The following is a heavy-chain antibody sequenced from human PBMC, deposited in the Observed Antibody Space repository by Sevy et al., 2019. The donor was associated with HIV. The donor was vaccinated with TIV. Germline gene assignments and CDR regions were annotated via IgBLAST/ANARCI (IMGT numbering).Heavy chain of an antibody. CDR1: GFTFSGSA. CDR3: TRHEDSSGWSNFLGFNP. Sequence: GGSLRLSCAASGFTFSGSAMHWVRQASGKGLEWVGRIRSKANSYATASAASVKGRFTISRDDSKNTAYLQMNSLKTEDTAVYYCTRHEDSSGWSNFLGFNPWGQGTLVTVSS. D-gene: IGHD6-19*01. V-gene: IGHV3-73*01. J-gene: IGHJ5*02. CDR2: IRSKANSYAT.